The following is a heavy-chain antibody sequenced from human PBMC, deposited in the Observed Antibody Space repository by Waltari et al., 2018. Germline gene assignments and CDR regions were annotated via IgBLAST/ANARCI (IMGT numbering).Heavy chain of an antibody. Sequence: QVQLQESGPGQVKPSETLSLTCSVSTGSITGFFWTWIRQSPGKGLEWIGYIYYTGSTDYNPSLKSRVTISVDTAKNQFSLRLNSVTAADTGVYYCARGRIHYTSNWFDPWGQGTLVTVSS. V-gene: IGHV4-59*01. CDR3: ARGRIHYTSNWFDP. J-gene: IGHJ5*02. CDR2: IYYTGST. CDR1: TGSITGFF. D-gene: IGHD3-10*01.